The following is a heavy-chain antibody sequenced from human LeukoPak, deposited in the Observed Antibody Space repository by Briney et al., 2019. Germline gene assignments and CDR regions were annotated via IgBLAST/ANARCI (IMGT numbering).Heavy chain of an antibody. J-gene: IGHJ3*02. Sequence: GGSLRLSCPASGLAFSSSAKNWVRQPPGKWLEWLSYSSASRSDVYYADSVKGRFTISRDNAKSSLYLQMNSLTAEDTAIYFCARGRDHAFDIWGQGTRVTVSS. CDR1: GLAFSSSA. V-gene: IGHV3-48*01. CDR3: ARGRDHAFDI. CDR2: SSASRSDV.